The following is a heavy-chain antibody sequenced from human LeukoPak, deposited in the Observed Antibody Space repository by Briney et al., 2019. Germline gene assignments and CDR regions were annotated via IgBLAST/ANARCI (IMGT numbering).Heavy chain of an antibody. J-gene: IGHJ4*02. D-gene: IGHD4-23*01. Sequence: GSLRLSCAASGFTFSRYSINWVRQAPGKGLEWVSYISGFSSTIYYADSVKGRFTISRDNAKNSLYLQMNSLRAEDTALYYCARGGSYGGYHSYWGQGTLVTVSS. CDR1: GFTFSRYS. CDR3: ARGGSYGGYHSY. CDR2: ISGFSSTI. V-gene: IGHV3-48*04.